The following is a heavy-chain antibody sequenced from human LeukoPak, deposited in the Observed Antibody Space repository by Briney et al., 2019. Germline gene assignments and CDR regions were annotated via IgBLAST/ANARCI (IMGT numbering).Heavy chain of an antibody. V-gene: IGHV4-34*01. CDR2: INHSGST. CDR1: GGSFSGYY. Sequence: SETLSLTCAVYGGSFSGYYWSWIRQPPGKGLEWIGEINHSGSTNYNPSLKSRVTISVDTSKNQFSLKLSSVTAADTAVYYCARAGFYYGMGVWGQGTTVTVSS. CDR3: ARAGFYYGMGV. J-gene: IGHJ6*02.